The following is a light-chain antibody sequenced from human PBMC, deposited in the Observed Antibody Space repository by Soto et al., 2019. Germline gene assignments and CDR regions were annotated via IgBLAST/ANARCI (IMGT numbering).Light chain of an antibody. CDR2: GVS. V-gene: IGKV3-20*01. J-gene: IGKJ1*01. CDR3: HQRQSWPRT. Sequence: EIVLTQSPGTVSLSPGERATLSCRASQSVTSSYLAWYQQKPGQAPRLLIYGVSSRATGIPDRFSGSGAGTDFTLTISRLEPEDFALYYCHQRQSWPRTFGQGTKVDI. CDR1: QSVTSSY.